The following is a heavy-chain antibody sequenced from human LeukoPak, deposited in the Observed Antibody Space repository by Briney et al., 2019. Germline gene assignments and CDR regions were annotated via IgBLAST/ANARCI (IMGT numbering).Heavy chain of an antibody. D-gene: IGHD6-19*01. J-gene: IGHJ4*02. CDR3: ARRVFSGWGYYFDY. V-gene: IGHV1-2*02. CDR2: INPNSGGT. Sequence: ASVKVSCKASGYTFTGYYIYWVRQAPGQGLEWMGWINPNSGGTKYAQKFQGRVTMTSDTSITTVYMELSRLRSGDTAVYYCARRVFSGWGYYFDYWGQGTLVTVSS. CDR1: GYTFTGYY.